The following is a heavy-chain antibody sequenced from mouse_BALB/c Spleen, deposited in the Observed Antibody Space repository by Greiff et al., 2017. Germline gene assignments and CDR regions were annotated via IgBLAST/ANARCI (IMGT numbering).Heavy chain of an antibody. Sequence: QVQLKQSGPELVKPGASVKISCKASGYAFSSSWMNWVKQRPGQGLEWIGRIYPGDGDTNYNGKFKGKATLTADKSSSTAYMQLSSLTSVDSAVYFCARDPLYGNYYYAMDYWGQGTSVTVSS. CDR2: IYPGDGDT. CDR1: GYAFSSSW. D-gene: IGHD2-1*01. CDR3: ARDPLYGNYYYAMDY. J-gene: IGHJ4*01. V-gene: IGHV1-82*01.